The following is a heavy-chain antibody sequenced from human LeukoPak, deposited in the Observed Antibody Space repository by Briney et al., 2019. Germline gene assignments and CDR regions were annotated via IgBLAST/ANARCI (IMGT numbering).Heavy chain of an antibody. J-gene: IGHJ5*02. V-gene: IGHV1-18*01. Sequence: ASVKVSCKASGYTFTSYAMNWVRQAPGQGLEWMGWISAYNGNTNYAQKLQGRVTMTTDTSTSTAYMELRSLRSDDTAVYYCARESLRVWFGESNNWFDPWGQGTLVTVSS. CDR2: ISAYNGNT. D-gene: IGHD3-10*01. CDR3: ARESLRVWFGESNNWFDP. CDR1: GYTFTSYA.